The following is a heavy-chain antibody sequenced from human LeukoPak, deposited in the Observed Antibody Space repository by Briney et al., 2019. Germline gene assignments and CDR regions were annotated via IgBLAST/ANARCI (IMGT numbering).Heavy chain of an antibody. Sequence: ASVKVSCKASGYTFTSYAMNWVRQAPGQGLEWMGWINTNTGNPTHAQGFTGRFVFSLDTSVSTAYLQISSLKAEDTAVYYCARNSYCSGGSCYSLYYYYYMDVWGKGTTVTVSS. D-gene: IGHD2-15*01. V-gene: IGHV7-4-1*02. J-gene: IGHJ6*03. CDR3: ARNSYCSGGSCYSLYYYYYMDV. CDR2: INTNTGNP. CDR1: GYTFTSYA.